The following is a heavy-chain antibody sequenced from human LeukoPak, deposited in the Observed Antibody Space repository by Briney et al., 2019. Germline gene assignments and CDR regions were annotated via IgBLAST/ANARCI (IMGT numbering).Heavy chain of an antibody. V-gene: IGHV3-23*01. CDR3: AKGTSGCYFEAGY. Sequence: PGGSLRLSCAASGFTFSRYAMSWVRQAPGKGLECVSSISGSDFTTYYPDSVKGRFTISRDNSKNTLYLQMSSLRDEDTAVYYCAKGTSGCYFEAGYWGRGTLVTVSS. CDR2: ISGSDFTT. J-gene: IGHJ4*02. CDR1: GFTFSRYA. D-gene: IGHD1-26*01.